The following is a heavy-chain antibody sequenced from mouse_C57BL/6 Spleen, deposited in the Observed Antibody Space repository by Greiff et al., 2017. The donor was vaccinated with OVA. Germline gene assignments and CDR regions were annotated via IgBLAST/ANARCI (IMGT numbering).Heavy chain of an antibody. CDR1: GYTFTSYW. CDR3: ARGGTFDY. J-gene: IGHJ2*01. V-gene: IGHV1-69*01. Sequence: QVQLQQPGAELVMPGASVKLSCKASGYTFTSYWMHWVKQRPGQGLEWIGEIDTSDSYTNSNQQIKGKSTLTVDKSSSTAYMQLSSLTSEDSAVYYCARGGTFDYWGQGTTLTVSS. CDR2: IDTSDSYT. D-gene: IGHD2-14*01.